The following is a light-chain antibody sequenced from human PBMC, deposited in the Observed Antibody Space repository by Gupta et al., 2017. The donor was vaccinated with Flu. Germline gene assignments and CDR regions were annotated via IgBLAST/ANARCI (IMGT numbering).Light chain of an antibody. V-gene: IGKV3-20*01. Sequence: LSLSPGERATLSCRASQSVSSSSLAWYQQKPGQAPRLLIYGASSRATGIPDRFSGSGSGTDFTLTISRLEPEDFAVYYCQQYGSAPPMYTFGQGTKLEIK. CDR2: GAS. CDR1: QSVSSSS. J-gene: IGKJ2*01. CDR3: QQYGSAPPMYT.